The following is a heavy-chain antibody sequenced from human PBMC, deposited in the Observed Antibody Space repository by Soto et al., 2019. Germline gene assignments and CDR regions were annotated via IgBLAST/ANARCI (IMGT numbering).Heavy chain of an antibody. Sequence: QLQLQESGPGLVKPSETLSLTCTVSGGSISSSSYYWGWIRQPPGKGLEWIGSIYYSGSTYYNPSLKSRVTISVDTSKDQFSLKLSSVTAADTAVYYCASVSSSRGMYWGQGTLVTVSS. CDR1: GGSISSSSYY. V-gene: IGHV4-39*01. CDR2: IYYSGST. CDR3: ASVSSSRGMY. D-gene: IGHD6-13*01. J-gene: IGHJ4*02.